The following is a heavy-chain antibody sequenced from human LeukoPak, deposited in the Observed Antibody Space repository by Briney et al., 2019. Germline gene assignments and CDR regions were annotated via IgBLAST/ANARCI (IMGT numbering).Heavy chain of an antibody. D-gene: IGHD5-18*01. J-gene: IGHJ6*02. CDR2: IYYSGST. CDR1: GGSISSGGYS. Sequence: SQTLSLTCAVSGGSISSGGYSWSWIRQPPGKGLEWIGYIYYSGSTNYNPSLKSRVTISVDTSKNQFSLKLSSVTAADTAVYYCARDLGYSYGNYYGMDVWGQGTTVTVSS. V-gene: IGHV4-30-4*07. CDR3: ARDLGYSYGNYYGMDV.